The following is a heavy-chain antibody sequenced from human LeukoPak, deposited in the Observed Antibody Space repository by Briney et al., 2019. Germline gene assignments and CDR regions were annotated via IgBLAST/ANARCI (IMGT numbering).Heavy chain of an antibody. CDR1: GFTFNNYP. V-gene: IGHV3-48*03. J-gene: IGHJ4*02. CDR2: ISRDGSPI. Sequence: GGSLRLSCAASGFTFNNYPLNWVRQAPGKGLEWVAYISRDGSPIYYAGSVRGRFSISRDNAKNSLYLQMNSLRAEDTAVYYCARVRYNSGYIFDSWGQGTLVAVSS. CDR3: ARVRYNSGYIFDS. D-gene: IGHD5-18*01.